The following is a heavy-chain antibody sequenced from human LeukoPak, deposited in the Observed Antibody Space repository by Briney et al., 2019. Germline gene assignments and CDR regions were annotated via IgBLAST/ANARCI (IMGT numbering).Heavy chain of an antibody. CDR2: ISSSGDII. V-gene: IGHV3-11*01. CDR3: ARDDFGGKFDY. D-gene: IGHD4-23*01. J-gene: IGHJ4*02. CDR1: GFTVSNFG. Sequence: GGSLRLSCVGSGFTVSNFGMHWIRQAPGKGLEWVAYISSSGDIIYYADFVRGRFTISRDNAKNSLHLQINSLRAEDTAVYYCARDDFGGKFDYWGQGILVTVSS.